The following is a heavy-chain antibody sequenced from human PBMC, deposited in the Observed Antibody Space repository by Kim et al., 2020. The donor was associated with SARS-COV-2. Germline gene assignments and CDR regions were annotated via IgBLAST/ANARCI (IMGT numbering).Heavy chain of an antibody. V-gene: IGHV3-30*18. CDR3: AKEDGSGYSSCWTYYYYGMDV. CDR2: ISYDGSNK. Sequence: GGSLRLSCAASGFTFSSYGMHWVRQAPGKGLEWVAVISYDGSNKYYADSVKGRFTISRDNSKNTLYLQMNSLRAEDTAVYYCAKEDGSGYSSCWTYYYYGMDVWGQGTTVTVSS. CDR1: GFTFSSYG. D-gene: IGHD3-22*01. J-gene: IGHJ6*02.